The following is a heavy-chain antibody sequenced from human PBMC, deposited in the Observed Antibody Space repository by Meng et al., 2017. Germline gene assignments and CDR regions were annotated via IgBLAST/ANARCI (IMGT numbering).Heavy chain of an antibody. D-gene: IGHD3-16*01. CDR3: ARTRRPLGGTSDY. J-gene: IGHJ4*02. Sequence: SETLSLTCTVSGGSVSSGSYYWSWIRQPPGKGLEWIGYIYYSGSTNYNPSLKSRVTISVDTSKNQFSLKLSSVTAADTAVYYCARTRRPLGGTSDYWGQGTLVTVSS. CDR2: IYYSGST. CDR1: GGSVSSGSYY. V-gene: IGHV4-61*01.